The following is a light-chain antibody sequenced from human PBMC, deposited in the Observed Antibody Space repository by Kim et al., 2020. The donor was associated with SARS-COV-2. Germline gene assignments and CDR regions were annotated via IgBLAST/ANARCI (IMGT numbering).Light chain of an antibody. CDR3: QQYGNSPHT. CDR1: QSVSSSY. CDR2: GAS. J-gene: IGKJ1*01. V-gene: IGKV3-20*01. Sequence: SPAGRATISCRASQSVSSSYLACYQQKPGQAPRLLIYGASSRSTGVPDRFSGSGSGTDFTLTITRLEPEDFAVYYCQQYGNSPHTFGQGTKVDIK.